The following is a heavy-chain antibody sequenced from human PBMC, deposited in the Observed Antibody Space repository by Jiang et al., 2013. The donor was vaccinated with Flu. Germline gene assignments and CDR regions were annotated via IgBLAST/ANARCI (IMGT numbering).Heavy chain of an antibody. CDR2: TYCRSKWYN. CDR3: ARGRAMVRGVISAFDI. J-gene: IGHJ3*02. V-gene: IGHV6-1*01. Sequence: RTYCRSKWYNDYAVSVKSRITINPDTSKNQFSLQLNSVTPEDTAVYYCARGRAMVRGVISAFDIWGQGTMVTVSS. D-gene: IGHD3-10*01.